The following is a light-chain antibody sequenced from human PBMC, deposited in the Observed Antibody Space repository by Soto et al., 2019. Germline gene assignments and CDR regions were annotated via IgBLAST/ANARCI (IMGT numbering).Light chain of an antibody. CDR3: QQYNRWPPIT. Sequence: IVMTQSPGTLSLSPGERATLSCRASQSVRSDLAWYQQKPGQAPRLLIYDASTRATGIPARFSGAGSGTEFTLTIRSLQSEDSAVYYCQQYNRWPPITFGQGTRLEIK. CDR1: QSVRSD. CDR2: DAS. J-gene: IGKJ5*01. V-gene: IGKV3-15*01.